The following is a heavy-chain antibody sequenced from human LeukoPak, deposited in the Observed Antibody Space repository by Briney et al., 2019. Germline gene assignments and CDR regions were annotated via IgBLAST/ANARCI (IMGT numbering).Heavy chain of an antibody. CDR2: INPSGGST. Sequence: ASVKVSCKASGYTFTSYYMHWVRQAPGQGLEWMGIINPSGGSTSYAQKFQGRVTMTRDTSTSTVYMELSSLRSEGTAVYYCARERHYGSGSYYPTDYWGQGTLVTVSS. CDR3: ARERHYGSGSYYPTDY. CDR1: GYTFTSYY. V-gene: IGHV1-46*01. D-gene: IGHD3-10*01. J-gene: IGHJ4*02.